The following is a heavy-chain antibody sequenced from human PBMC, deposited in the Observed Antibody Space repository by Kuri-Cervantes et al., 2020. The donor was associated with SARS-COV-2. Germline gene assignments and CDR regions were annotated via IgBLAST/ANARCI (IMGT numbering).Heavy chain of an antibody. J-gene: IGHJ4*02. D-gene: IGHD6-13*01. V-gene: IGHV1-69*04. CDR1: GGTFSSYA. CDR3: ARDAAADNLSDY. Sequence: SVKVSCKASGGTFSSYAISWVRQAPGQGLEWMGRIIPIFGIANYAQKFQGRVTITADKSTSTAYMELSRLRSEDTAVYYCARDAAADNLSDYWGQGTLVTVSS. CDR2: IIPIFGIA.